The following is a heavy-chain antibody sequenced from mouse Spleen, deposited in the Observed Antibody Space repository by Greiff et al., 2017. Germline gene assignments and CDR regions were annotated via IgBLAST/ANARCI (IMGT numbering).Heavy chain of an antibody. J-gene: IGHJ1*01. Sequence: EVQLQQSGTVLARPGASVKMSCKASGYTFTSYWMHWVKQRPGQGLEWIGAIYPGNSDTSYNQKFKGKAKLTAVTSTSTAYMELSSLTNEDSAVYYCTRRTYGNSYFDVWGAGTTVTVSS. D-gene: IGHD2-1*01. V-gene: IGHV1-5*01. CDR2: IYPGNSDT. CDR3: TRRTYGNSYFDV. CDR1: GYTFTSYW.